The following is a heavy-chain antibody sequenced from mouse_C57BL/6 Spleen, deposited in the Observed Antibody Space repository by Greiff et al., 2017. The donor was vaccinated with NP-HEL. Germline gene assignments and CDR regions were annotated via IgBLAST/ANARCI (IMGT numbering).Heavy chain of an antibody. CDR1: GFTFTDYY. J-gene: IGHJ4*01. CDR3: ARYSYGNLGNYAMDY. V-gene: IGHV7-3*01. Sequence: EVKLLESGGGLVQPGGSLSLSCAASGFTFTDYYMSWVRQPPGKALEWLGFIRNKANGYTTEYSASVKGRFTISRDNSQSILYLQMNALRAEDSATYYCARYSYGNLGNYAMDYWGQGTSVTVSS. CDR2: IRNKANGYTT. D-gene: IGHD2-1*01.